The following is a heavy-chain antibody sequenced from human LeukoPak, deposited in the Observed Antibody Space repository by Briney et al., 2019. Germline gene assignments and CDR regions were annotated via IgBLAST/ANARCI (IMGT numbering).Heavy chain of an antibody. CDR3: ARVPAHYYDSSGYSLKDSPGDYYYYMDV. D-gene: IGHD3-22*01. Sequence: PGGSLRLSRATSGFTFSSYSMNWVRQAPGKGLEWVSSISSSSSYIYYADSVKGRFTISRDNAKNSLYLQMNSLRAEDTAVYYCARVPAHYYDSSGYSLKDSPGDYYYYMDVWGKGTTVTISS. V-gene: IGHV3-21*01. CDR1: GFTFSSYS. CDR2: ISSSSSYI. J-gene: IGHJ6*03.